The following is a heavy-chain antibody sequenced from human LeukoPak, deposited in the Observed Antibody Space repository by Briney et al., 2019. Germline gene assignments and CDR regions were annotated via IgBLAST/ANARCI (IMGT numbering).Heavy chain of an antibody. J-gene: IGHJ3*02. CDR2: IIPNSGAK. Sequence: ASVKVSFKPSGSLFTAYHLHWVRPAPGQGLEWMGRIIPNSGAKNYAQNFQGRVTMTRDTSISTAYMELSRLSPDDTAVYYCARGVSGGFDIWGQGTKVTASS. CDR1: GSLFTAYH. D-gene: IGHD2-15*01. V-gene: IGHV1-2*06. CDR3: ARGVSGGFDI.